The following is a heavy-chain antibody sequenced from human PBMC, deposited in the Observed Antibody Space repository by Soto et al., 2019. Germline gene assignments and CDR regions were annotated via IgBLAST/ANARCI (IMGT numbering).Heavy chain of an antibody. CDR3: ARESIAAAGSRNWFDP. D-gene: IGHD6-13*01. Sequence: QVQLQESGPGLVKPSQTLSLTCTVSGGSISSGGYYWSWIRQHPGKGLEWIGYIYYSGSTYYNPSLKSRVTISVDTSKNQFSLKLSSVTAADTAVYYCARESIAAAGSRNWFDPWGQGTLVTVSS. J-gene: IGHJ5*02. CDR2: IYYSGST. CDR1: GGSISSGGYY. V-gene: IGHV4-31*03.